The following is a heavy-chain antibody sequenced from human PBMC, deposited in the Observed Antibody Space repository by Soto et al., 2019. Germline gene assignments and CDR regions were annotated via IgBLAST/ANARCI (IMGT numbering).Heavy chain of an antibody. CDR2: IWNDGSKK. Sequence: VQLVESGGGVVQPGMSLRLSCAASGFVYNTYAMHWVRLSPGKGLEWVALIWNDGSKKYYVDSVKGRFTISRDNSQNTLSLQMDSLRGEDTAVYFCVRGIPFQYSNNWLHWYFDLWGHGTQVTVSS. J-gene: IGHJ2*01. V-gene: IGHV3-33*01. D-gene: IGHD1-1*01. CDR3: VRGIPFQYSNNWLHWYFDL. CDR1: GFVYNTYA.